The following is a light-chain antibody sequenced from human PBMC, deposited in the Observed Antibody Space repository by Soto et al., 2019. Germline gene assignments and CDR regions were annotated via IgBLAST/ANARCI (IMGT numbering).Light chain of an antibody. Sequence: QSALTQPASVSGSPGQSITISCTGTSSDVGGYNYVSWYQQHPGKAPKLMIYEVNNRPSGVSNRFSGSKSGNTASLTISGLQAEDEADYYCSSYSCSSSYVFGTGTKLTVL. CDR1: SSDVGGYNY. CDR3: SSYSCSSSYV. CDR2: EVN. J-gene: IGLJ1*01. V-gene: IGLV2-14*01.